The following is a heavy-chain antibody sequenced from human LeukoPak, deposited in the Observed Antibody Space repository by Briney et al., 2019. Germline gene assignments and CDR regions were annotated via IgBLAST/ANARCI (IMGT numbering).Heavy chain of an antibody. D-gene: IGHD2-21*01. Sequence: PGGSLRLSCAASGFTFSSYAMHWVRQAPGKGLEWVAFIRYDGSNKYYADSVKGRFTISRDNSKNTLYLQMNSLRAEDTAVYYCAKDLHPGDEYYFDYWGQGTLVTVSS. V-gene: IGHV3-30*02. J-gene: IGHJ4*02. CDR3: AKDLHPGDEYYFDY. CDR2: IRYDGSNK. CDR1: GFTFSSYA.